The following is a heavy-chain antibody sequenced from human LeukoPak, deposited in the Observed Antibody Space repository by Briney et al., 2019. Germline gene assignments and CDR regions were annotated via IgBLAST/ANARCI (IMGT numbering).Heavy chain of an antibody. V-gene: IGHV3-23*01. Sequence: AWSVRLSCAASGFTFSSYAMSWVRQAPGKGLEWVSAISSCGGSTSYADSVKGRFTISRDNSKNTLYLQMNSLRAEDTAVYYCAKFDSSGYPGAPLGYWGQGILVSVSS. CDR2: ISSCGGST. D-gene: IGHD3-22*01. CDR3: AKFDSSGYPGAPLGY. J-gene: IGHJ4*02. CDR1: GFTFSSYA.